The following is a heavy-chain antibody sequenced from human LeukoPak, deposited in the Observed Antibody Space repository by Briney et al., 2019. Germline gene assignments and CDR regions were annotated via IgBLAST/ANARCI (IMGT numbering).Heavy chain of an antibody. CDR3: AFGGLGYCSSTSCPKGAFDI. V-gene: IGHV1-46*01. Sequence: ASVKVSCKASGYTFTSYYMHWVRQAPGQGPEWMGIINPSGGSTSYAQKFQGRVTMTRDTSTSTVYMELSSLRSEDTAVYYCAFGGLGYCSSTSCPKGAFDIWGQGTMVTVSS. J-gene: IGHJ3*02. D-gene: IGHD2-2*01. CDR2: INPSGGST. CDR1: GYTFTSYY.